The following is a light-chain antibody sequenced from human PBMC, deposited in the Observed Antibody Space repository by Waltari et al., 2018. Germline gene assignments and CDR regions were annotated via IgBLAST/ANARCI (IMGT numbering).Light chain of an antibody. J-gene: IGKJ1*01. CDR2: LSS. Sequence: DIVMTQSPLSLPVTPGEPASISCRSSQSLLYTNGFNYLDWYLQKPGQSPQLLLYLSSNRTSGVPDRFSGRGSGTDVSLKISRVEAEDVGVYYCMQALQTPRTFGPGTKVEIK. CDR1: QSLLYTNGFNY. V-gene: IGKV2-28*01. CDR3: MQALQTPRT.